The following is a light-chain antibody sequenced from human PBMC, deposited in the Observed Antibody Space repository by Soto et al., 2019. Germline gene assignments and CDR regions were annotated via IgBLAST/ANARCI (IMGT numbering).Light chain of an antibody. CDR1: QSVASN. V-gene: IGKV3-15*01. J-gene: IGKJ2*01. CDR2: GAS. Sequence: EIVMRQSPASRSVSPGDGATLSCRASQSVASNVAWYQQKPGQGPRLLIHGASTRAVGVPARFSGIGSGTDFTLTISSLQSEDFAVYYCQQYHNWPPQYNFGQGTKMQIK. CDR3: QQYHNWPPQYN.